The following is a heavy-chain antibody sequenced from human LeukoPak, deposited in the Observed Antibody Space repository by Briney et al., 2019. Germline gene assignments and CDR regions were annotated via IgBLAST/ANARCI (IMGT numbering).Heavy chain of an antibody. CDR3: ARGRRGYGSGSYPFDY. J-gene: IGHJ4*02. D-gene: IGHD3-10*01. V-gene: IGHV4-34*01. CDR1: GGSFSGYY. Sequence: SETLSLTCAVYGGSFSGYYWSWIRQPPGKGLEWIGEINHSGSTNYNPSLKSRVTISVDTSKNQFSLKLSSVIAADTAVYYCARGRRGYGSGSYPFDYWGQGTLVTVSS. CDR2: INHSGST.